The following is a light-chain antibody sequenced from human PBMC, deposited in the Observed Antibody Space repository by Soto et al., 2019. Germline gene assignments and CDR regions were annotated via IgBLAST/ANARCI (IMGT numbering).Light chain of an antibody. Sequence: DIQLPPSPSSVSASVGDRVTITCRASQGISTWLAWYQQKPGKAPKLLISDASSLQSGVPSRFSGSGCGTDFPLTISSLQPEDFAPFYCQQSHTTVPITFGQGTRLEI. CDR3: QQSHTTVPIT. CDR2: DAS. CDR1: QGISTW. V-gene: IGKV1-12*01. J-gene: IGKJ5*01.